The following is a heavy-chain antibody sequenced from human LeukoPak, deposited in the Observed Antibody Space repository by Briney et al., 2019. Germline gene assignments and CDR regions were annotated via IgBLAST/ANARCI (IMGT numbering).Heavy chain of an antibody. J-gene: IGHJ6*04. Sequence: SETLSLTCAVSGGSISSSSWWSWVRQPPGKGLEWIGEIYHSGSTNYNPSLKSRVTISVDKSKNQFSLKLSSVTAADTAVYYCARDRYDILTGWALYGMDVWGKRTTVTVSS. D-gene: IGHD3-9*01. V-gene: IGHV4-4*02. CDR3: ARDRYDILTGWALYGMDV. CDR2: IYHSGST. CDR1: GGSISSSSW.